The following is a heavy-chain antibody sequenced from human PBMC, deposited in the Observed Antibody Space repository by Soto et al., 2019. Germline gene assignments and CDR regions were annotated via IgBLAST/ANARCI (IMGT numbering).Heavy chain of an antibody. J-gene: IGHJ4*02. Sequence: PSETLSLTCTVSGGSISSYYWSWIRQPPGKGLEWIGYIYYSGSTNYNPSLKSRVTISVDTSKNQFSLKLSSVTAADTAVYYCARDGTGVLDYWGQGTLVTVSS. CDR2: IYYSGST. D-gene: IGHD1-1*01. CDR3: ARDGTGVLDY. V-gene: IGHV4-59*01. CDR1: GGSISSYY.